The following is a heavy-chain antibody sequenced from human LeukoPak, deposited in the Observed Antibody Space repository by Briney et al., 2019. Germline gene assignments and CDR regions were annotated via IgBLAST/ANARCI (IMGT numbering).Heavy chain of an antibody. J-gene: IGHJ4*02. CDR2: IKANSGGT. CDR1: GYIFTDYY. Sequence: APVKVSCKASGYIFTDYYMHWVRQAPGQGLEWMGWIKANSGGTKYAQKFQGRVTMTRDTSISTAYMELSRLRSDDMAVYYCARDPDDSSDSHFDYWGQGTLVTVSS. D-gene: IGHD3-22*01. CDR3: ARDPDDSSDSHFDY. V-gene: IGHV1-2*02.